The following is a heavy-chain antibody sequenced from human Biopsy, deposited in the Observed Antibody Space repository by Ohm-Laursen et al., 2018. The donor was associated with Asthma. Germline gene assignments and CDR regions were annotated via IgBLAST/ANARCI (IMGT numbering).Heavy chain of an antibody. J-gene: IGHJ4*02. V-gene: IGHV4-30-2*06. CDR1: GDSIDSGDYS. Sequence: SQTLSLTCTVSGDSIDSGDYSWTWIRQSPGVGLEWVGYIYRNGDTYYNPTLKNRVTISIDRSKNQFSLKLSSVTAADTAVYYCASKPDYGDSTFNYWGQGTLVTVSS. CDR3: ASKPDYGDSTFNY. CDR2: IYRNGDT. D-gene: IGHD4-17*01.